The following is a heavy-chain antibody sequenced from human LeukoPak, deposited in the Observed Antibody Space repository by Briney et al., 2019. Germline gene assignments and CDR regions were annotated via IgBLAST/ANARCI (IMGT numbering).Heavy chain of an antibody. CDR1: GGFISSGNW. Sequence: SGTLSLTCAVSGGFISSGNWWGWFRQPPGKGLEWIGEIHHSVGTNYNPSLKSRVAISMDKSKNQFSLDVTSVTAADTAMYYCARKGATTISDYWGRGTLVTVSS. CDR2: IHHSVGT. D-gene: IGHD1-1*01. V-gene: IGHV4-4*02. J-gene: IGHJ4*02. CDR3: ARKGATTISDY.